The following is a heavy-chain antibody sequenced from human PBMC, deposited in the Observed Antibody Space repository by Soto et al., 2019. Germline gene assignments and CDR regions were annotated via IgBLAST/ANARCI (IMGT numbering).Heavy chain of an antibody. CDR2: INHSGST. CDR3: ARSGGLQHIDY. CDR1: GGSFSGYY. V-gene: IGHV4-34*01. D-gene: IGHD4-4*01. J-gene: IGHJ4*02. Sequence: PSETLSLTCAVYGGSFSGYYWTWIRQPPGTGLEWIGEINHSGSTDYNPSLKSRVTISVDTSKNQFSLKLTSVTAADTAVHYCARSGGLQHIDYWGQGTLVTVSS.